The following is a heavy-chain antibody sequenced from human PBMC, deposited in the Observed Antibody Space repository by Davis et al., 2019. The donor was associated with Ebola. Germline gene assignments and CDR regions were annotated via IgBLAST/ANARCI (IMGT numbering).Heavy chain of an antibody. D-gene: IGHD3-10*01. CDR1: GFPRSTSEEG. CDR2: IYWDDDK. Sequence: SGPTLAKPPHTLTLTGPFSGFPRSTSEEGLGWIREPPLTAVNRLAFIYWDDDKRYSPSLKSRLTITKDTSKNQVVLTMTNMDPVDTATYYCAHSWFREFFDYWGQGTLVTVSS. J-gene: IGHJ4*02. V-gene: IGHV2-5*02. CDR3: AHSWFREFFDY.